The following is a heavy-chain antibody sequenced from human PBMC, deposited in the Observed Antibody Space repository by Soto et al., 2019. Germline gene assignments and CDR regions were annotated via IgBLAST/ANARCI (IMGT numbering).Heavy chain of an antibody. J-gene: IGHJ5*02. CDR1: GFTFSSYG. Sequence: QVQLVESGGGVVQPGGSLRLSCAASGFTFSSYGMHWVRQAPGKGLEWVAVIWYDGSNKYYADSVKGRFTISRDNSKNTLYLQMNSLRAEDTAVYYCARDRYCSGGSCYASDNWFDPWGQGTLVTVSS. CDR3: ARDRYCSGGSCYASDNWFDP. D-gene: IGHD2-15*01. CDR2: IWYDGSNK. V-gene: IGHV3-33*01.